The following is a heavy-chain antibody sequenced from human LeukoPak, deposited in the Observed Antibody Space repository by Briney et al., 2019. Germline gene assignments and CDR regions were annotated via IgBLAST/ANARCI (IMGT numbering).Heavy chain of an antibody. J-gene: IGHJ2*01. CDR2: ISSSGSNI. D-gene: IGHD3-22*01. CDR1: GFTFSSYE. CDR3: ARLLKYYYDSSGYGEDWYFDL. Sequence: GGSLRLSCAASGFTFSSYEMNWVRQAPGKGLEWVSYISSSGSNIYYADSVKGRFTISRDNAKNSLYLQMNSLRAEDTAVYFCARLLKYYYDSSGYGEDWYFDLWGRGTLVTVSS. V-gene: IGHV3-48*03.